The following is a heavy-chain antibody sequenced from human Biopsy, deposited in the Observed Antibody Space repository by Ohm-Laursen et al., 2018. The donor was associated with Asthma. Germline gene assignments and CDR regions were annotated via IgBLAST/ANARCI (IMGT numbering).Heavy chain of an antibody. Sequence: GTPSLTCAVSGGSVSSGSYYWSWIRQPPGKGLAWVSYISYSGSTDYNPSLKSRLTISMDTSKNQFSLKLSSVTAADTAVYYCARVPTTLRYFDLWGRGTLVTVSS. CDR2: ISYSGST. V-gene: IGHV4-61*01. CDR1: GGSVSSGSYY. J-gene: IGHJ2*01. D-gene: IGHD2-15*01. CDR3: ARVPTTLRYFDL.